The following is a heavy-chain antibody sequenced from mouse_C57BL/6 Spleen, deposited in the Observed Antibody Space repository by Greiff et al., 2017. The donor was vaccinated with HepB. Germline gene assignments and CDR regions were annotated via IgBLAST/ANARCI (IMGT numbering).Heavy chain of an antibody. V-gene: IGHV3-5*01. CDR1: GISITTGNYR. Sequence: DVKLQESGPGLVKPSQTVFLTCTVTGISITTGNYRWSWIRQFPGNKLEWIGYIYYSGTITYNPSLTSRTTITRDTPKNQFFLEMNSLTAEDTATYYCARGTYYSNYWYFDVWGTGTTVTVSS. CDR3: ARGTYYSNYWYFDV. CDR2: IYYSGTI. D-gene: IGHD2-5*01. J-gene: IGHJ1*03.